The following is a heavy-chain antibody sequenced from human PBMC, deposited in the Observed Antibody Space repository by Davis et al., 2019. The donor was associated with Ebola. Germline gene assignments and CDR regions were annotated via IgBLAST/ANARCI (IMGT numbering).Heavy chain of an antibody. CDR1: GYTFTSYD. V-gene: IGHV1-8*01. D-gene: IGHD5-18*01. J-gene: IGHJ4*02. CDR3: ARRIGHSYGKGDY. CDR2: MNHNRGNT. Sequence: ASSVTVSRKASGYTFTSYDLNWVRLATGQGLEWTGWMNHNRGNTGYAQKFQGRVTMTRNASIRTAYMELSSLRSEDTAMYYCARRIGHSYGKGDYWGQGALVTVSS.